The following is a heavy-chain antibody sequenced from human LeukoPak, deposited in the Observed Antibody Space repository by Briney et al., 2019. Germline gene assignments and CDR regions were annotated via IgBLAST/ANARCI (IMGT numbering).Heavy chain of an antibody. CDR3: ARDGYSSSWSSFPFDY. D-gene: IGHD6-13*01. V-gene: IGHV4-59*01. J-gene: IGHJ4*02. CDR2: IYYSGST. Sequence: SETLSLTCTVSGGSISSYYWSWIRQPPGKGLEWIGYIYYSGSTNYNPSLKSRVTISVDTSKNQFSLKLSSVTAADTAVYYCARDGYSSSWSSFPFDYWGQGTLVTVSS. CDR1: GGSISSYY.